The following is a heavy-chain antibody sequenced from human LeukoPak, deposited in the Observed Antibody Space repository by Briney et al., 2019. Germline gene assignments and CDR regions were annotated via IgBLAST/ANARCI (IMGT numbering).Heavy chain of an antibody. V-gene: IGHV4-59*08. CDR2: IYYSGST. CDR1: GGSISSYC. Sequence: PSETLSLACTVSGGSISSYCWSWIRQPPGKGLEWIGYIYYSGSTNYNPSLKSRVTISVDTSKNQFSLKLSSVTAADTAVYYCAMSSPAFDYWGQGTLVTVSS. J-gene: IGHJ4*02. D-gene: IGHD5/OR15-5a*01. CDR3: AMSSPAFDY.